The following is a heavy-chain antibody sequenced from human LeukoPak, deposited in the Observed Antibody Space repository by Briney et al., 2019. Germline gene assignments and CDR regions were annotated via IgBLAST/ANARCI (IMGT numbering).Heavy chain of an antibody. CDR2: ISGSGGST. CDR3: ATGITAPRLYYYYYYMDV. D-gene: IGHD1-14*01. Sequence: PGGSLRLSCAASGFTFDDYGMSWVRQAPGKGLEWVSAISGSGGSTYYADSVKGRFTISRDNSKNTLYLQMNSLRAEDTAVYYCATGITAPRLYYYYYYMDVWGKGTTVTVSS. V-gene: IGHV3-23*01. J-gene: IGHJ6*03. CDR1: GFTFDDYG.